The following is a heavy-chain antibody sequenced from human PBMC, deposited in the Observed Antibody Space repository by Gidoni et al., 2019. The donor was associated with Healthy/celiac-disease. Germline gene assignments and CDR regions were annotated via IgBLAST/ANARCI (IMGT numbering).Heavy chain of an antibody. V-gene: IGHV3-30*01. Sequence: SSYAMHWVRQAPGKGLEWVAVISYDGSNKYYADSVKGRFTISRDNSKNTLYLQMNSLRAEDTAVYYCALSGGITGTGGMDVWGQGTTVTVSS. J-gene: IGHJ6*02. D-gene: IGHD1-20*01. CDR1: SSYA. CDR3: ALSGGITGTGGMDV. CDR2: ISYDGSNK.